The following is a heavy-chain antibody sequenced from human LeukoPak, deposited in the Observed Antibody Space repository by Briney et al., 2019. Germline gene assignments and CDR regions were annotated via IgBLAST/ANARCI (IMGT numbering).Heavy chain of an antibody. V-gene: IGHV3-73*01. CDR3: SNGHYGLDV. J-gene: IGHJ6*02. CDR2: VGSKVDNYAT. CDR1: GFTFSASS. Sequence: GGSLRLSCAASGFTFSASSLNWLRQASGKGLEWVGRVGSKVDNYATAYAESVKGRFIISREDSKNTAYLQMNSLKPDDTAVYYCSNGHYGLDVWGQGTTVTVSS.